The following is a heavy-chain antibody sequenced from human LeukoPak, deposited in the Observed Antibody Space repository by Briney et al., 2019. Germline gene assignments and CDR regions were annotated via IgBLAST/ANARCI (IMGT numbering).Heavy chain of an antibody. J-gene: IGHJ6*03. CDR1: GGSISSYY. CDR3: AKIGVVPATRPYYYMDV. Sequence: PSETLSLTCTVSGGSISSYYWSWIRQPAGKGLEWIGRIYTSGSTNSNPSLKSRVTMSVDTSKNQFSLKLSSVTAADTAVYYCAKIGVVPATRPYYYMDVWGKGTTVTVSS. CDR2: IYTSGST. D-gene: IGHD2-2*01. V-gene: IGHV4-4*07.